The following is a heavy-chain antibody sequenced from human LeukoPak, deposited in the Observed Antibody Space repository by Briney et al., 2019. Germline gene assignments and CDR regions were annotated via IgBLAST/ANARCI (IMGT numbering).Heavy chain of an antibody. Sequence: GGSLRLSCAASGFTFSSYAMSWVRQAPGKGLEWVSAISGSGGNTYYADSVKGRFTISRDNSKNTLYLQMNSLRAEDTAVYYCAKSETDILTGYYGLSVGYFDYWGQGTLVTVSS. CDR3: AKSETDILTGYYGLSVGYFDY. CDR2: ISGSGGNT. CDR1: GFTFSSYA. V-gene: IGHV3-23*01. J-gene: IGHJ4*02. D-gene: IGHD3-9*01.